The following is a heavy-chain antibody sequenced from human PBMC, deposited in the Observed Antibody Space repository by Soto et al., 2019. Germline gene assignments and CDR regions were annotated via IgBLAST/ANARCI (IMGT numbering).Heavy chain of an antibody. Sequence: SETLSLTCTVSGGSISSYYWSWIRQPPGKGLEWIGYIYYSGSTNYNPSLKSRVTISVDTSKNQFSLKLSSVTTADTAVYYCAREAYSSNRWVMDVWGQGTTVTVSS. CDR1: GGSISSYY. J-gene: IGHJ6*02. V-gene: IGHV4-59*01. CDR2: IYYSGST. D-gene: IGHD6-13*01. CDR3: AREAYSSNRWVMDV.